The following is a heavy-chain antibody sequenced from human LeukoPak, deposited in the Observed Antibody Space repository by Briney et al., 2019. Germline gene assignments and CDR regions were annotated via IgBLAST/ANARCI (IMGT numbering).Heavy chain of an antibody. Sequence: GGSLRLSCAASGFTFSSYEMNWVRQAPGKGLEWVSYISSSGSTIYYADSVKGRFTISRDNAKNSLYLQMNSLSAEDTAVYYCARDLRDSSGYYTNSFDYWGQGTLVTVSS. CDR1: GFTFSSYE. CDR3: ARDLRDSSGYYTNSFDY. D-gene: IGHD3-22*01. V-gene: IGHV3-48*03. CDR2: ISSSGSTI. J-gene: IGHJ4*02.